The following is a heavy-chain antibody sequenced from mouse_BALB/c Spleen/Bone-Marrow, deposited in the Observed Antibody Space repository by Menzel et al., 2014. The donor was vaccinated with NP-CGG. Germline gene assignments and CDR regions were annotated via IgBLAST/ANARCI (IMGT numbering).Heavy chain of an antibody. CDR1: GYTFTSYW. CDR2: IYPSDSYT. CDR3: TRRYGNYYAMVY. D-gene: IGHD2-10*02. J-gene: IGHJ4*01. V-gene: IGHV1-69*02. Sequence: VQLQQSGAELVRPGASVKVSCKASGYTFTSYWINWVKQRPGQGLEWIGNIYPSDSYTNYNQNFKDKATLTVDKSSSTAYMQLSSPTSEDSAVYYCTRRYGNYYAMVYWGQGTSVTVSS.